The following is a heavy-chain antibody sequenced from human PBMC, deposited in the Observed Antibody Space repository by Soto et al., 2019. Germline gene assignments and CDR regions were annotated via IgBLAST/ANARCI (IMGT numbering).Heavy chain of an antibody. CDR2: IIPIFGTA. Sequence: EASVKVSCKASGGTFSSYAISWVRQAPGQGLEWMGGIIPIFGTANYAQKFQGRVTITADESTSTAYMELSSLRSEDTAVYYCARGIITMVRVGLFWFDPWGQGTLVTVSS. V-gene: IGHV1-69*13. D-gene: IGHD3-10*01. J-gene: IGHJ5*02. CDR1: GGTFSSYA. CDR3: ARGIITMVRVGLFWFDP.